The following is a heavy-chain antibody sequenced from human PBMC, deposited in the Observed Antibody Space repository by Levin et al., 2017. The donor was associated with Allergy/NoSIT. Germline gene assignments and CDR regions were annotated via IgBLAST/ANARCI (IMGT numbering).Heavy chain of an antibody. V-gene: IGHV4-34*01. CDR3: ARLRGSGGSCYRYYYYGMDV. D-gene: IGHD2-15*01. CDR2: INHSGST. Sequence: PSETLSLTCAVYGGSFSGYYWSWIRQPPGKGLEWIGEINHSGSTNYNPSLKSRVTISVDTSKNQFSLKLSSVTAADTAVYYCARLRGSGGSCYRYYYYGMDVWGQGTTVTVSS. J-gene: IGHJ6*02. CDR1: GGSFSGYY.